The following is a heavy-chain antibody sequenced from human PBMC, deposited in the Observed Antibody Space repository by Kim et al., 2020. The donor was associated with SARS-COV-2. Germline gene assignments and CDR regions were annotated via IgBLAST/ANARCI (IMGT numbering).Heavy chain of an antibody. J-gene: IGHJ4*01. Sequence: SETLSLTCAVYGGSFSGYYWSWIRHPPGKGLEWIGEINHSGSTNYNPSLKSRVTILVDTSKNQFSLKLSSVTAADPAVYYCARPGRQWLVRPIFYYFYY. V-gene: IGHV4-34*01. CDR1: GGSFSGYY. D-gene: IGHD6-19*01. CDR2: INHSGST. CDR3: ARPGRQWLVRPIFYYFYY.